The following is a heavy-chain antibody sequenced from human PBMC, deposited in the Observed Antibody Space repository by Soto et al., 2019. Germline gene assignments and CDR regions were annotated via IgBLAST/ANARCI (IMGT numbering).Heavy chain of an antibody. V-gene: IGHV4-30-2*01. D-gene: IGHD3-9*01. CDR3: ASTTYYDILTGYSPDY. J-gene: IGHJ4*02. CDR2: IYHSGST. Sequence: SETLSLTCAVSGGSISSGGYPWSWIRQPPGKGLEWIGYIYHSGSTYYNPSLKSRVTISVDTSKNQFSLKLSSVTAADTAVYYCASTTYYDILTGYSPDYWGQGTLVTVSS. CDR1: GGSISSGGYP.